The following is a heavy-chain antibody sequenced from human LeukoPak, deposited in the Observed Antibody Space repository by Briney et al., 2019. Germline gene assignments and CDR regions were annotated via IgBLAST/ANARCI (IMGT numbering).Heavy chain of an antibody. D-gene: IGHD3-16*01. V-gene: IGHV1-18*01. CDR2: ISTDNGDT. Sequence: ASVKVSCKVSGYTLTELSMHWVRQAPGQGLEWMGWISTDNGDTNYAQKLQGRVTMTTDTSTSTAYMELRSLRSDDTAVYYCAREGLGELTFDYWGQGTLVTVSS. CDR1: GYTLTELS. CDR3: AREGLGELTFDY. J-gene: IGHJ4*02.